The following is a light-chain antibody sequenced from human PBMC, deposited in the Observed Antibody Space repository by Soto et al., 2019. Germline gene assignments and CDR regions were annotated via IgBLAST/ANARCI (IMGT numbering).Light chain of an antibody. Sequence: DIQMTQSPSTLSASVGDRVTITCRASQSVSTWVAWYQQKAGKAPKRLIYDASSLQSGVPSRFRGSGSGTEFTLTISSLQPDDFATYYCQQYNSYLYTFGQGTKLEIK. CDR3: QQYNSYLYT. CDR1: QSVSTW. J-gene: IGKJ2*01. CDR2: DAS. V-gene: IGKV1-5*01.